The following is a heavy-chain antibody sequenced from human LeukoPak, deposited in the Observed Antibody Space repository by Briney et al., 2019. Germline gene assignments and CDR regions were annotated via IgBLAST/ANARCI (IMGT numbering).Heavy chain of an antibody. CDR2: ISGSGAST. CDR3: AKDQAGAILYFDY. J-gene: IGHJ4*02. D-gene: IGHD1-26*01. Sequence: GGSLRLSCAASGFTFSSYAMSWVRQAPGKGLEWVSGISGSGASTYYADSVKGRFTISRDNSKNTLYLQMSSLRAEDTALYYCAKDQAGAILYFDYWGQGTLVSASS. CDR1: GFTFSSYA. V-gene: IGHV3-23*01.